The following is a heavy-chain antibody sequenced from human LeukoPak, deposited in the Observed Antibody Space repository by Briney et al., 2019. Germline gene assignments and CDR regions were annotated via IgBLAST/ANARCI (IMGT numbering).Heavy chain of an antibody. J-gene: IGHJ3*02. D-gene: IGHD3-22*01. CDR2: IYTSGST. CDR1: GGSISSGSYH. CDR3: AWQGTYDGSGDDAFDI. Sequence: SETLSLTCTVSGGSISSGSYHWSWIRQPAGKGLEWIGRIYTSGSTNYNPSLKSRVTISVNTSKNQFSLKLSSVTAADTAVYYCAWQGTYDGSGDDAFDIWGQGTMVTVSS. V-gene: IGHV4-61*02.